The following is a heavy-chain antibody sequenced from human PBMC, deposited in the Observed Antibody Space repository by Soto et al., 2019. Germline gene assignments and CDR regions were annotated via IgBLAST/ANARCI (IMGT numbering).Heavy chain of an antibody. Sequence: LLNVSCTTSGGAFSKYASCWLLQTSGLGLDWMGGLIPLFNTPEYAQKFQGRVTITAAESTSTAYMELRSLRSEDTAIYHCPEASFYNGTHFRHSWGTAPLV. CDR2: LIPLFNTP. CDR1: GGAFSKYA. CDR3: PEASFYNGTHFRHS. V-gene: IGHV1-69*01. D-gene: IGHD1-20*01. J-gene: IGHJ5*02.